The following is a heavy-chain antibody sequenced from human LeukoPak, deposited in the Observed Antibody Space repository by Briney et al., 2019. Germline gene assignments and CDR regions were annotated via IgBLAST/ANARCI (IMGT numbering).Heavy chain of an antibody. Sequence: GRSLRLSCAASGFTFSSYGMHWVRQAPGKGLEWVAVISYDGSNKYYADSMKGRFTIPRDNSKNTLYLQMNSLRAEDTAVYYCARDSGSTGYSSSWYYFDYWGQGTLVTVSS. CDR3: ARDSGSTGYSSSWYYFDY. CDR1: GFTFSSYG. V-gene: IGHV3-30*03. J-gene: IGHJ4*02. D-gene: IGHD6-13*01. CDR2: ISYDGSNK.